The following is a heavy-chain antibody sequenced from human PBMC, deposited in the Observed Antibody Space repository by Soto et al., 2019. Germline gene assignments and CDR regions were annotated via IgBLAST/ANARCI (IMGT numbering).Heavy chain of an antibody. V-gene: IGHV4-59*01. CDR1: GGSISSYY. CDR2: IYYSGST. CDR3: ARSGRGSSAGFDY. Sequence: QVQLQESGPGLVKPSETLSLTCTVSGGSISSYYWSWIRQPPGKGPEWIGYIYYSGSTNYNPSLKSRVTILVDTSKNQISLKLSSVTAADTAVYYCARSGRGSSAGFDYWGQGTLVTVSS. D-gene: IGHD3-16*01. J-gene: IGHJ4*02.